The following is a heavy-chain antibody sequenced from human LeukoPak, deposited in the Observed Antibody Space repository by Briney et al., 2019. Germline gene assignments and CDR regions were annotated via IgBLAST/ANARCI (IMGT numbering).Heavy chain of an antibody. J-gene: IGHJ4*02. Sequence: PGGSLRLSCAASGFTFSSYAMNWVRQAPGKGLEWVSSISGGSRNIRYTDSVKGRFTISRDNSKNTLYLQMNSLGAEDTAVYYCAKGHRYCTSGNCNSAVDYWGQGTLVTVSS. V-gene: IGHV3-23*01. D-gene: IGHD2-15*01. CDR3: AKGHRYCTSGNCNSAVDY. CDR1: GFTFSSYA. CDR2: ISGGSRNI.